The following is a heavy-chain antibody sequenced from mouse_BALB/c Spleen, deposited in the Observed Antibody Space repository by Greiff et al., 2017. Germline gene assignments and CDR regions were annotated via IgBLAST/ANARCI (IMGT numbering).Heavy chain of an antibody. J-gene: IGHJ4*01. CDR1: GYSITSDYA. CDR3: ARWSTTVVARAMDY. D-gene: IGHD1-1*01. V-gene: IGHV3-2*02. Sequence: EVQLQESGPGLVKPSQSLSLTCTVTGYSITSDYAWNWIRQFPGNKLEWMGYISYSGSTSYNPSLKSRISITRDTSKNQFFLQLNSVTTEDTATYYCARWSTTVVARAMDYWGQGTSVTVSS. CDR2: ISYSGST.